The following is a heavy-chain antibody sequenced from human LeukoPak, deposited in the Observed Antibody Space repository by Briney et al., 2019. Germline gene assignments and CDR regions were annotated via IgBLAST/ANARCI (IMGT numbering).Heavy chain of an antibody. CDR2: INNDGSYI. V-gene: IGHV3-74*03. CDR3: ARVGANFYGGFDS. J-gene: IGHJ4*02. CDR1: GFSLSSHW. Sequence: GGSLRLSCAASGFSLSSHWMHWVRQAPGKGPMWVSLINNDGSYITYADSGKGRFTMSRDNAGNTLYLQMNSLRADDTAVYYCARVGANFYGGFDSWGQGTLLTVSS. D-gene: IGHD4/OR15-4a*01.